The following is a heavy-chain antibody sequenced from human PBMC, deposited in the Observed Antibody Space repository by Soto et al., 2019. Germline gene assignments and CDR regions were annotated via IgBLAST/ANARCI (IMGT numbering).Heavy chain of an antibody. V-gene: IGHV4-34*01. CDR1: GGSFSGYY. J-gene: IGHJ6*02. Sequence: SSETLSLTCAVYGGSFSGYYWSWIRQPPGKGLEWIGEINHSGSTNYNPSLKSRVTISVDTSKNQFSLKLSSVTAADTAVYYCARLDYDSSQIYGMDVWGQGTTVT. CDR3: ARLDYDSSQIYGMDV. D-gene: IGHD3-22*01. CDR2: INHSGST.